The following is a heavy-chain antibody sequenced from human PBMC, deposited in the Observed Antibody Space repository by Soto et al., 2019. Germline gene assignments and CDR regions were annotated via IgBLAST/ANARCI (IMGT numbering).Heavy chain of an antibody. V-gene: IGHV3-33*01. Sequence: QVQLVESGGGVVQPGRSLRLSCAASGFTFSSYGMHWVRQAPGKGLEWVAVIWYDGSNKYYADSVKGRFTISRDNSKNTLYLQMNSLRAEDTAVYYCARGWLGADYWGQGTLVTVSS. CDR1: GFTFSSYG. CDR3: ARGWLGADY. D-gene: IGHD5-12*01. CDR2: IWYDGSNK. J-gene: IGHJ4*02.